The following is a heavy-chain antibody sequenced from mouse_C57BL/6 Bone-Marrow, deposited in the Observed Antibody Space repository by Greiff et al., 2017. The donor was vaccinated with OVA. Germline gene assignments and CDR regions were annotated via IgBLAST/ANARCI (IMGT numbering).Heavy chain of an antibody. CDR3: ARALHLGY. J-gene: IGHJ2*01. CDR1: GFTFSSYA. CDR2: ISDGGSYT. V-gene: IGHV5-4*03. Sequence: EVKVGESGGGLVKPGGSLKLSCAASGFTFSSYAMSWVRQTPEKRLEWVATISDGGSYTYYPDNVKGRFTISRDNAKNNLYLQMSHLKSEDTAMYYCARALHLGYWGQGTTLTVSS.